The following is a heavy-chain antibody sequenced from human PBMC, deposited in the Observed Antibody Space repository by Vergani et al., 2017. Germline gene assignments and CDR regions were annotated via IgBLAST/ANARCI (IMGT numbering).Heavy chain of an antibody. CDR1: GGTFSSYA. CDR2: ISAYNGNT. D-gene: IGHD3-10*01. Sequence: QVQLVQSGAEVKKPGSSVKVSCKASGGTFSSYAISWVRQAPGQGLEWMGWISAYNGNTNYAQKLQGRVTMTTDTSTSTAYMELRSLRSDDTAVYYCAREGSARYYYGSGSYSPHPYYYYGMDVWGQGTTVTVSS. V-gene: IGHV1-18*01. CDR3: AREGSARYYYGSGSYSPHPYYYYGMDV. J-gene: IGHJ6*02.